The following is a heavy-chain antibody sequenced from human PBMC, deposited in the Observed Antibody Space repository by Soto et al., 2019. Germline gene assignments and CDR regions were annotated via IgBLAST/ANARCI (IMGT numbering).Heavy chain of an antibody. CDR3: ARARYSGYDNPDYYYSGMDV. V-gene: IGHV1-18*01. J-gene: IGHJ6*02. D-gene: IGHD5-12*01. CDR1: GYTFTSYG. Sequence: QVQLVQSGAEVKKPGASVKVSCKASGYTFTSYGISWVRQAPGQGLEWMGWISADNGNTNYAQKLQGRVTMTTDTSTSTASMELRRLRSDDTAVYYCARARYSGYDNPDYYYSGMDVWGQGTTFIVSS. CDR2: ISADNGNT.